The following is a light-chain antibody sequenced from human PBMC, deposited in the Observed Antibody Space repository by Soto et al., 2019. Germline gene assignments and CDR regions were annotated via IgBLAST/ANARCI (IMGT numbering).Light chain of an antibody. CDR3: SSYAGSNNFVV. J-gene: IGLJ2*01. CDR2: EVS. CDR1: GSDIGGYNY. Sequence: QSVLTQPPSASGSPGQSVTISCTGTGSDIGGYNYVYWYQQHPGKAPKLMIYEVSKRPSGVPDRFSGSKSGNTASLTVSGLQAEDEADYYCSSYAGSNNFVVFGGGTKLTVL. V-gene: IGLV2-8*01.